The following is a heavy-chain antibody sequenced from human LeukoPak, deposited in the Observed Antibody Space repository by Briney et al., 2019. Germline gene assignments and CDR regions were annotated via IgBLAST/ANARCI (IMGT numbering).Heavy chain of an antibody. CDR1: GFTFSSYE. V-gene: IGHV3-48*03. Sequence: GGSLRLSCAASGFTFSSYEMNWVRQAPGKGLEWVSSISRSATTIYYADSVKGRFTISRDNAKNSLYLQMNSLRAEDTAVYYCARDPIVGVFDYWGQGTLVTVSS. D-gene: IGHD1-26*01. CDR3: ARDPIVGVFDY. J-gene: IGHJ4*02. CDR2: ISRSATTI.